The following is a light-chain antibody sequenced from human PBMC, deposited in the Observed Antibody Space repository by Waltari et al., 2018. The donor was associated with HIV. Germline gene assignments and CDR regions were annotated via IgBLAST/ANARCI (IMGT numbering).Light chain of an antibody. V-gene: IGLV1-47*01. Sequence: QSVLTQPPSASGTPGQRVTISCSGSSSNIGSNYVYWYHQLPGTAPKPLIHRNNQRPSAVPDRVSGSKAVNSASLTISGLRSQDEAEYYCAACDDSVSCYVFGTGTKVTVL. CDR1: SSNIGSNY. CDR2: RNN. CDR3: AACDDSVSCYV. J-gene: IGLJ1*01.